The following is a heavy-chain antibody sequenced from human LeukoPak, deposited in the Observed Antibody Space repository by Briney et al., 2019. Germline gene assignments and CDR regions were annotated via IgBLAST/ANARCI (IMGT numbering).Heavy chain of an antibody. J-gene: IGHJ4*02. D-gene: IGHD2-15*01. CDR1: GFTFSSYA. V-gene: IGHV3-23*01. CDR3: AKRGYCSGGSCRPASAPFDY. CDR2: ISGSGGST. Sequence: GGSLRLSCAASGFTFSSYAMSWVRQAPGKGLEWVSAISGSGGSTYYADSVKGRFTISRDNSKSTLYLQMNSLRAEDTAVYYCAKRGYCSGGSCRPASAPFDYWGREPWSPSPQ.